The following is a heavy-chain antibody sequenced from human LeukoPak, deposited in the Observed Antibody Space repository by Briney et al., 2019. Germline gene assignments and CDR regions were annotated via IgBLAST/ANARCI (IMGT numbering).Heavy chain of an antibody. CDR1: GYTFTSYG. Sequence: ASVTVSCKASGYTFTSYGISWVRQAPGQGLEWMGWISAYNGNTNYAQKLQGRVTMTTDTSTSTAYMELRSLRSDDTAVYYCARGPGYYGSGSVDYWGQGTLVTVSS. V-gene: IGHV1-18*04. J-gene: IGHJ4*02. D-gene: IGHD3-10*01. CDR2: ISAYNGNT. CDR3: ARGPGYYGSGSVDY.